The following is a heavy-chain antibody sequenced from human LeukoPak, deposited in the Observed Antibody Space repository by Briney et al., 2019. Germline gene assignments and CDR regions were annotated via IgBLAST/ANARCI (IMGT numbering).Heavy chain of an antibody. CDR3: AKSLAQPTTGVYWFDY. V-gene: IGHV3-23*01. Sequence: GGSLRLSCAASGFTFSSYAMSWVRQAPGKGLEWVSAISGSGGSTYYADSVKGRFTISRDNSENTLYLQMNSLRAEDTAVYYCAKSLAQPTTGVYWFDYWGQGTLVTVSS. D-gene: IGHD4-23*01. J-gene: IGHJ4*02. CDR2: ISGSGGST. CDR1: GFTFSSYA.